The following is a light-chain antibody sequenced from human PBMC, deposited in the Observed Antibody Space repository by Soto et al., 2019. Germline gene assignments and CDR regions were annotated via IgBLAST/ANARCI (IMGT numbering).Light chain of an antibody. CDR3: QQYYSTPYT. CDR2: WAS. V-gene: IGKV4-1*01. J-gene: IGKJ2*01. Sequence: DIVMTQSPDSLAVSLGERATINCKSSQSVLYSSNNKNYLAWYQQKPGQPPKLLIYWASTRESGVPDRFSGSGSGTEFTLTISSQQAEDVAVYYCQQYYSTPYTFGQGTKLEIK. CDR1: QSVLYSSNNKNY.